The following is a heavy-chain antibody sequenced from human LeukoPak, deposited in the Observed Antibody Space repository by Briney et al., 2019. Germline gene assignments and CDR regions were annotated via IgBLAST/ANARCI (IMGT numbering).Heavy chain of an antibody. Sequence: SQTLSLTCTVSGGSISSGGYYWSWIRQHPGKGLERIGYIYYSGSTYYNPSLKSRVTISVDTSKNQFSLKLSSVTAADTAVYYCARETAITMIVGDGGMDVWGQGTTVTVSS. J-gene: IGHJ6*02. CDR3: ARETAITMIVGDGGMDV. D-gene: IGHD3-22*01. CDR2: IYYSGST. CDR1: GGSISSGGYY. V-gene: IGHV4-31*03.